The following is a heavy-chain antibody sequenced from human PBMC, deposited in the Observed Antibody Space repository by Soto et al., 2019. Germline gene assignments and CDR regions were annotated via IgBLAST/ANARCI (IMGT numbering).Heavy chain of an antibody. J-gene: IGHJ5*02. CDR1: GGTFSRHA. CDR2: IIPLFGTT. Sequence: ASVKVSCKTSGGTFSRHAINWVRQAPGQGLEWMGGIIPLFGTTNYAQKFKGRVTISADESSSTAYMELSSLTSEDAAVYYCARPDIHARSWYFCFDPWGQGTLVTVSS. CDR3: ARPDIHARSWYFCFDP. D-gene: IGHD6-13*01. V-gene: IGHV1-69*13.